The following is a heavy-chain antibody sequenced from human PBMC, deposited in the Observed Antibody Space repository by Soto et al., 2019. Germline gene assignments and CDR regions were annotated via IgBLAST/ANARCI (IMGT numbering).Heavy chain of an antibody. CDR1: GGSTSNYY. Sequence: QVQLQESGPGLVKPSETLSLTCTVSGGSTSNYYWGWIRQPPGKGLEWIGYIHYSGSANNNPSLRGRVTISLDTSKNQFSLRLRSVTAADTAVYYCARENYYDYWGQGTLVIVSS. V-gene: IGHV4-59*01. J-gene: IGHJ4*02. CDR2: IHYSGSA. CDR3: ARENYYDY.